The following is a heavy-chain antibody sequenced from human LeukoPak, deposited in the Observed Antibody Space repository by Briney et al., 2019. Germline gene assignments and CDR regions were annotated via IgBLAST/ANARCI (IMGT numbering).Heavy chain of an antibody. CDR1: GYTFTSYY. D-gene: IGHD4-17*01. V-gene: IGHV1-46*01. J-gene: IGHJ4*02. CDR3: ARDSYGAHD. CDR2: INPSGGST. Sequence: VASVKVSCKASGYTFTSYYMHWVRQAPGQGLEWMGIINPSGGSTSYAQKFQGRVTMTRDTSTSTAYMELRSLRSDDTAVYYCARDSYGAHDWGQGTLVTVSS.